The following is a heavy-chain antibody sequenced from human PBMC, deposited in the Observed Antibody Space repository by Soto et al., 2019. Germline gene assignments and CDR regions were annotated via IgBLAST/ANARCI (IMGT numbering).Heavy chain of an antibody. J-gene: IGHJ6*02. V-gene: IGHV1-3*01. D-gene: IGHD6-13*01. CDR3: ARSWVWPNYYYYYGMDV. CDR1: GYTFTSYA. Sequence: ASVKVSCKASGYTFTSYAMHWLRQAPGQRLEWMGWINAGNGNTKYSQKFQGRVTITRDTSASTAYMELSSLRSEDTAVYYCARSWVWPNYYYYYGMDVWGQGTTVTVSS. CDR2: INAGNGNT.